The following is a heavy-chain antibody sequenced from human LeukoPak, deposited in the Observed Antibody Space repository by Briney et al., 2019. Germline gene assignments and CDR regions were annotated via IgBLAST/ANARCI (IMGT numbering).Heavy chain of an antibody. D-gene: IGHD3-3*01. CDR3: ARQDGKYDFWSGLPTNSEAFDI. V-gene: IGHV4-59*08. J-gene: IGHJ3*02. Sequence: SETLSLTCTVSGGSISSYYWSWIRQPPGKGLEWIGYIYYSGSTNYNPSLKSRVTISVDTSKNQFSLKLSSVTAADTAVYYCARQDGKYDFWSGLPTNSEAFDIWGQGTMVTVSS. CDR1: GGSISSYY. CDR2: IYYSGST.